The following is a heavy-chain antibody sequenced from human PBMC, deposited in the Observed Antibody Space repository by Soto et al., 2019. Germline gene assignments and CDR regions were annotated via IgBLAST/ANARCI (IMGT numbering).Heavy chain of an antibody. CDR2: ISYDGSNK. Sequence: PGGSLRLSCAASGFTFSSYGMHWVRQAPGKGLEWVAVISYDGSNKYYADSVKGRFTISRDNSKNTLYLQMNSLRAEDTAVYYCAKEGQVVPAAQLPPYNWFDPWGQGTLVTVS. D-gene: IGHD2-2*01. J-gene: IGHJ5*02. V-gene: IGHV3-30*18. CDR3: AKEGQVVPAAQLPPYNWFDP. CDR1: GFTFSSYG.